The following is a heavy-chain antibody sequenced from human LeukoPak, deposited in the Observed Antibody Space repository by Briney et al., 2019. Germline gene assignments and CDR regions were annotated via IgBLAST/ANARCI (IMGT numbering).Heavy chain of an antibody. CDR3: AREAYDDFWSGSWRYYYYMDV. Sequence: GGSLRLSCAASGFTLSSYEMNWVRQAPGKGLEWVSYISSSGSTIYYADSVKGRFTISRDNAKNSLYLQMNSLRAEDTAVYYCAREAYDDFWSGSWRYYYYMDVWGKGTTVTVSS. V-gene: IGHV3-48*03. CDR2: ISSSGSTI. D-gene: IGHD3-3*01. CDR1: GFTLSSYE. J-gene: IGHJ6*03.